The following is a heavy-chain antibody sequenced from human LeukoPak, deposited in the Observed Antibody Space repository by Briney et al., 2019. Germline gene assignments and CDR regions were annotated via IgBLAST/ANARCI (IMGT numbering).Heavy chain of an antibody. CDR2: ISSSSTYI. V-gene: IGHV3-21*01. Sequence: PGGSLRLSCAASGFTFSNYSMNWVRQATGKGLEWVSSISSSSTYIYYADSVKGRFTISRDNAKNSLSLQMNSLRAEDTAVYYCARDLSVTGTYWFDPWGQGTLVTVSS. D-gene: IGHD6-19*01. J-gene: IGHJ5*02. CDR3: ARDLSVTGTYWFDP. CDR1: GFTFSNYS.